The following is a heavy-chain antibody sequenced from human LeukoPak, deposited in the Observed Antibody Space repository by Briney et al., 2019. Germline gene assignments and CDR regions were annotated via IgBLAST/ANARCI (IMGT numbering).Heavy chain of an antibody. CDR2: ISSSSSYI. J-gene: IGHJ5*02. V-gene: IGHV3-21*01. Sequence: PGGSLRLSCAASGFTFSSYSMNWVRQAPGKGLEWVSSISSSSSYIYYADSVKGRFTISRDNARNSLYLQMNSLRAEDTAVYYCASDLGDSDYDFWSGYYEGWFDPWGQGTLVTVSS. CDR1: GFTFSSYS. CDR3: ASDLGDSDYDFWSGYYEGWFDP. D-gene: IGHD3-3*01.